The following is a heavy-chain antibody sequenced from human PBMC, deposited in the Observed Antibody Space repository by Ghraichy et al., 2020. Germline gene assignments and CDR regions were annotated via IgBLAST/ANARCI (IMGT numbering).Heavy chain of an antibody. D-gene: IGHD3-3*01. Sequence: GGSLRLSCAASGFTFSSYSMNWVRQAPGKGLEWVSSIDSTSNYIYYADSVKGRFTISRDNAKNSLYLQMNSLRAEDTAVYYCARDDFSGVVRIKGMDVWGQGTTVTVSS. CDR2: IDSTSNYI. J-gene: IGHJ6*02. V-gene: IGHV3-21*01. CDR3: ARDDFSGVVRIKGMDV. CDR1: GFTFSSYS.